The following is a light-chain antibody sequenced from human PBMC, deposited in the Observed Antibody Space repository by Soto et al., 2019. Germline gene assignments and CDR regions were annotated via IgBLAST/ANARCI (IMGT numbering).Light chain of an antibody. J-gene: IGKJ1*01. Sequence: DIQMTQSPSTLSASVGGRVTITCRASQSVGTWVAWYQQKPGKAPKLLIFGASNLESGVPSRFGGSGSGTEFTLTIATLQPDDFATYFCQHYHRNMWSFGPGTKV. V-gene: IGKV1-5*01. CDR3: QHYHRNMWS. CDR2: GAS. CDR1: QSVGTW.